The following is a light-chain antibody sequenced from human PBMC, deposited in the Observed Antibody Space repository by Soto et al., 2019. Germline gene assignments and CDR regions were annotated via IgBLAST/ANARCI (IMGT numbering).Light chain of an antibody. Sequence: QSALTQPPSVSGSPGQSGTISGTGTSSDVGSYNGVSWYQQPPGTAPKLMIYEVSNRPSGVPDRFAGSKSGNTASLTISGLQAEYEADYYCSSYTSSSTWVFGGGTKLTFL. J-gene: IGLJ3*02. CDR3: SSYTSSSTWV. V-gene: IGLV2-18*02. CDR2: EVS. CDR1: SSDVGSYNG.